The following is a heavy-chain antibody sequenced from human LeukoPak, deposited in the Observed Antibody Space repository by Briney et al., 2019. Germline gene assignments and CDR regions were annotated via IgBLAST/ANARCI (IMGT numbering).Heavy chain of an antibody. V-gene: IGHV4-31*11. J-gene: IGHJ4*02. CDR3: ARTTRDGYNRFDY. Sequence: PSETLSLTCAVSGGSISSGGYYWSWIRQHPGKGLEWIGYIYYSGTYYNPSLKSRVTISVDTSKNQFSLKLSSVTAADTAVYYCARTTRDGYNRFDYWGQGTLVTVSS. D-gene: IGHD5-24*01. CDR1: GGSISSGGYY. CDR2: IYYSGT.